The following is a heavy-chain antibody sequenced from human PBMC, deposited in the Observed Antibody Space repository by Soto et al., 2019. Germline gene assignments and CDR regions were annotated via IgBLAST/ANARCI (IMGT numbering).Heavy chain of an antibody. V-gene: IGHV5-51*01. CDR3: ASQEMATKNVDAFDI. D-gene: IGHD5-12*01. J-gene: IGHJ3*02. Sequence: PGESLKISGNGSGYSFTSYLIGWVRQIPGKGLEWMGIIYPGDSDTRYSPSFQGQVTISADKSISTAYLQWSSLKASDTAMYYCASQEMATKNVDAFDIWGQGTMVTGSS. CDR1: GYSFTSYL. CDR2: IYPGDSDT.